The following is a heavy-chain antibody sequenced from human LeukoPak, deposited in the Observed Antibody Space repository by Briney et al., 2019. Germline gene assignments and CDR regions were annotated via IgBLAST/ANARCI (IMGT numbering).Heavy chain of an antibody. CDR1: GGSISSYY. CDR3: ARGAGLDY. J-gene: IGHJ4*02. V-gene: IGHV4-59*01. CDR2: IYYSGST. Sequence: NPSETLCLTCTVSGGSISSYYWSWIRQPPGKGLEWIGYIYYSGSTNYNPSLKSRITISVDTSKNQFSLKLSSVTAADTAVYYCARGAGLDYWGQGTLVTVSS.